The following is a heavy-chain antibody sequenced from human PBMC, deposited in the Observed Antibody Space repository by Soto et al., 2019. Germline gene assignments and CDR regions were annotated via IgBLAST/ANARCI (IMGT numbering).Heavy chain of an antibody. CDR1: GYTFTNYY. J-gene: IGHJ4*02. V-gene: IGHV1-46*03. CDR3: ARVGGSGWFFYFDY. CDR2: IIPSGGSA. Sequence: GASVKVSFKASGYTFTNYYIHWVRQAPGQGLEWMGVIIPSGGSASYAQRFQGRVTMTGDTSTSTVYMELSSLRSEDTAVYYCARVGGSGWFFYFDYWGQGTLVTVSS. D-gene: IGHD6-19*01.